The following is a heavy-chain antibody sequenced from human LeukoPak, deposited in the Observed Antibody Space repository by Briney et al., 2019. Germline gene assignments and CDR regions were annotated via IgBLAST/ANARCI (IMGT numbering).Heavy chain of an antibody. CDR3: ASEHSGNYYRPFDY. Sequence: GGSLRLSCAASGFTFSSYGMHWVRQAPGKGLERVAFIRYDGSNKYYADSVKGRFTISRDNSKNTLYLQMNSLRAEDTAVYYCASEHSGNYYRPFDYWGQGTLVTVSS. J-gene: IGHJ4*02. CDR2: IRYDGSNK. V-gene: IGHV3-30*02. D-gene: IGHD1-26*01. CDR1: GFTFSSYG.